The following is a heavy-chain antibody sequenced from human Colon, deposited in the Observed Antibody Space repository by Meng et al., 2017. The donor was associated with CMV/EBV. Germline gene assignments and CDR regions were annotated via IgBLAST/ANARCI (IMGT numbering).Heavy chain of an antibody. CDR1: GGSISSYY. CDR3: ARAQYTYGYWIFDY. D-gene: IGHD5-18*01. CDR2: IYPSGFP. Sequence: QVQLQESGPGLVKPSETLSLNCTVSGGSISSYYWSWIRQPAGKGLEWIGRIYPSGFPKYKPSLESRVTMSADTSKNQISLKLTSVTAADTAVYYCARAQYTYGYWIFDYWGQGTLVTASS. V-gene: IGHV4-4*07. J-gene: IGHJ4*02.